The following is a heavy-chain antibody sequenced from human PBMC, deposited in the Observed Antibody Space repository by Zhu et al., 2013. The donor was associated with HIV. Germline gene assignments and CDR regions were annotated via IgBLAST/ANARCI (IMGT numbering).Heavy chain of an antibody. Sequence: EVQLLESGGGLVQPGGSLRLSCAASGFTFSTYAMSWVRQAPGKGLEWVSAVSAGGRTYYTDSVEGRFSISRDNSKNTLYLQMNSLRAEDSAVYFCARDELMGRLRPAVTTPFDYWGQGTLVTVSS. D-gene: IGHD4-17*01. CDR3: ARDELMGRLRPAVTTPFDY. J-gene: IGHJ4*02. V-gene: IGHV3-23*01. CDR2: VSAGGRT. CDR1: GFTFSTYA.